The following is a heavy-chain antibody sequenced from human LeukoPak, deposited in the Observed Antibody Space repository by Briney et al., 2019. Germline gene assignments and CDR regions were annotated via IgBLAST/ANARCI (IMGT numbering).Heavy chain of an antibody. CDR1: GYTFTGYY. CDR2: INPNSGGT. V-gene: IGHV1-2*02. CDR3: ASLDYDILTGYAY. J-gene: IGHJ4*02. Sequence: ASVKVSCKASGYTFTGYYMHWVRQAPGQGLEWMGWINPNSGGTNYAQKFQGRVTMTRDTSISTAYMELSSLRSEDTAVYYCASLDYDILTGYAYWGQGTLVTVSS. D-gene: IGHD3-9*01.